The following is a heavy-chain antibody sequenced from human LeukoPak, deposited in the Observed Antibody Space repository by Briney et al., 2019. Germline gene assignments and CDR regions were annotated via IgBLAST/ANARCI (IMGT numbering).Heavy chain of an antibody. CDR1: VFTFSSYR. D-gene: IGHD3-9*01. Sequence: HPGASLRLSWAAAVFTFSSYRVHWVRQAPCKGLEWVVVIWYDGSNKYYADSVKGRFTISRDNSKNTLYLQMNNLRAEDTAVYYCARDQIPGGDWLPRLYGMDVWGQGTTVTVSS. CDR3: ARDQIPGGDWLPRLYGMDV. J-gene: IGHJ6*02. V-gene: IGHV3-33*01. CDR2: IWYDGSNK.